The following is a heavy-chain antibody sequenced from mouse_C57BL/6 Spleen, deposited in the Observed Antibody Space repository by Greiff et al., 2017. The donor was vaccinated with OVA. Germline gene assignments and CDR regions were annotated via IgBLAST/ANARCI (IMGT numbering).Heavy chain of an antibody. Sequence: ESGPGLVKPSQSLSLTCSVTGYSITSGYYWNWIRQFPGNKLEWMGYISYDGSNNYNPSLKNRISITRDTSKNQFFLKLNSVTTEDTATYYCARVGSSYVDYWGQGTTLTVSS. CDR3: ARVGSSYVDY. D-gene: IGHD1-1*01. CDR2: ISYDGSN. CDR1: GYSITSGYY. J-gene: IGHJ2*01. V-gene: IGHV3-6*01.